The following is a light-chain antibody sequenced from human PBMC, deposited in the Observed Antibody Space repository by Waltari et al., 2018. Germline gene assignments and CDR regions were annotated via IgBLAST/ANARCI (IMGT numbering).Light chain of an antibody. CDR1: RGHSSTL. J-gene: IGLJ3*02. CDR3: QTGGHGTWV. V-gene: IGLV4-69*01. CDR2: INSDGSH. Sequence: QLVLTQSPSASASLGASVKLTCTLSRGHSSTLIAWHQQQPEKGPRYLMKINSDGSHSKGDEIPDRFAGSSSGAERYLTISSLQSEDEADYYCQTGGHGTWVFGGGTKLTVL.